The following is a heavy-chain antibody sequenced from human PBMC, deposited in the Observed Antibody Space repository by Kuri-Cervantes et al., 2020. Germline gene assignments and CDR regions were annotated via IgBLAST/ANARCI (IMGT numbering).Heavy chain of an antibody. D-gene: IGHD6-13*01. CDR1: GGSFSGYY. CDR2: INHSGST. Sequence: GSLRPSCAVYGGSFSGYYWSWIRQPPGKGLEWIGEINHSGSTNYNPSLKSRVTISVETSKNQFSLKLSAVTAADTAVYYCARPSIAAAGRDYWGQGTLVTVSS. V-gene: IGHV4-34*01. CDR3: ARPSIAAAGRDY. J-gene: IGHJ4*02.